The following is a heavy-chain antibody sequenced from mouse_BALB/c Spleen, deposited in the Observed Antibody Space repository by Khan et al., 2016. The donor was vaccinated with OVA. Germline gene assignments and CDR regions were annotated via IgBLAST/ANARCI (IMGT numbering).Heavy chain of an antibody. CDR2: IWSDGSA. J-gene: IGHJ4*01. CDR3: ARQPYYHYYIMDY. D-gene: IGHD2-10*01. CDR1: GFSLTNYG. V-gene: IGHV2-6-1*01. Sequence: QMQLKESGPGLVAPSQSLSITCTISGFSLTNYGVHWVRQPPGKGLEWLVVIWSDGSATYNSALKSSMSISKDNSKSQVFLKMNSLQTDDTAMYYCARQPYYHYYIMDYLGQGTSVTVSS.